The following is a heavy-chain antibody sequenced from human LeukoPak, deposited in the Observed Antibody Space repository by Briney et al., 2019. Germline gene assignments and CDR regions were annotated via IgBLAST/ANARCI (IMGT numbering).Heavy chain of an antibody. D-gene: IGHD6-6*01. CDR1: GFTFSSYG. CDR2: ISYDGSNK. CDR3: AKDRIAARPRNRAFDY. J-gene: IGHJ4*02. V-gene: IGHV3-30*18. Sequence: VGSLRLSCAASGFTFSSYGMHWVRQAPGKGLEWVAVISYDGSNKYYADSVKGRFTISRDNSKNTLYLQMNSLRAEDTAVYYCAKDRIAARPRNRAFDYWGQGTLVTVSS.